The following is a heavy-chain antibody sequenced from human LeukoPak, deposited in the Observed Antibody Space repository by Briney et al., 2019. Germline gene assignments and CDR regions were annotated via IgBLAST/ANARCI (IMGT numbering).Heavy chain of an antibody. J-gene: IGHJ6*03. CDR2: ISGSGGST. Sequence: GGSLRLSCAASGFTFSGYAMSWVRQAPGKGLEWVSAISGSGGSTYYADSVKGRFTISRDNSKNTLYLQMNSLRAEDTAVYYCAKDSIRYFGPMDVWGKGTTVTVSS. V-gene: IGHV3-23*01. D-gene: IGHD3-9*01. CDR1: GFTFSGYA. CDR3: AKDSIRYFGPMDV.